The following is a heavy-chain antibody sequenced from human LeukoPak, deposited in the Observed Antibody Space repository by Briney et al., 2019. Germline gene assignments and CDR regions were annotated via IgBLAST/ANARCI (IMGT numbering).Heavy chain of an antibody. J-gene: IGHJ4*02. D-gene: IGHD3-3*01. Sequence: PPETLSLTCTVSAGSISTPYWHWIRQSPGKRLEWIGFVFYGGITNYNPSLKSRVTISLDTSKNQFSLKLTSVTAADTAVYYCASGTVFGVITPQYFHYWGQGTRVTVSS. CDR3: ASGTVFGVITPQYFHY. CDR1: AGSISTPY. CDR2: VFYGGIT. V-gene: IGHV4-59*11.